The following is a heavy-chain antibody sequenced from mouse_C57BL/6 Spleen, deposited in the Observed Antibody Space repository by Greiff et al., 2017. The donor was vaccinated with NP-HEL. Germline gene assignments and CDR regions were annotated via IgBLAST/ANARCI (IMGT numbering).Heavy chain of an antibody. CDR1: GYTFTDYY. V-gene: IGHV1-19*01. Sequence: EVKLQESGPVLVKPGASVKMSCKASGYTFTDYYMNWVKQSHGKSLEWIGVINPYNGGTSYNQKFKGKATLTVDKSSSTAYMELNSLTSEDSAVYYCARPIYYGYDAWFAYWGQGTLVTVSA. D-gene: IGHD2-2*01. CDR2: INPYNGGT. J-gene: IGHJ3*01. CDR3: ARPIYYGYDAWFAY.